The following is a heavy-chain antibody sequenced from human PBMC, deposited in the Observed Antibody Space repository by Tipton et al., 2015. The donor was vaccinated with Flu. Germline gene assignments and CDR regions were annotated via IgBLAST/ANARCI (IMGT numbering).Heavy chain of an antibody. D-gene: IGHD5-18*01. CDR2: INPSGGST. CDR1: GYTFTSYY. Sequence: QLVQSGAEVKKPGASVKVSCKASGYTFTSYYMHWVRQAPGQGLEWMGIINPSGGSTSYAQKFQGRVTMTRDTSTSTVYMELSSLRSEDTAVYYCASSVDTAMVTKAFDYWGQGTLVTVSS. J-gene: IGHJ4*02. V-gene: IGHV1-46*01. CDR3: ASSVDTAMVTKAFDY.